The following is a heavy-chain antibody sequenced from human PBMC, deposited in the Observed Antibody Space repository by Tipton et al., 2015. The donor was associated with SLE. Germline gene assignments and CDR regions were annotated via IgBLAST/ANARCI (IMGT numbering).Heavy chain of an antibody. CDR3: ARKVPYFDL. J-gene: IGHJ2*01. Sequence: TLSLTCAVYGGSFSGYYWSWIRQPPGKGLEWIGYIYYSGSTNYNPSLKSRVTISVDTSKNQFSLKLSSVTAADTAVYYCARKVPYFDLWGRGTLVTVSS. CDR1: GGSFSGYY. CDR2: IYYSGST. V-gene: IGHV4-59*12.